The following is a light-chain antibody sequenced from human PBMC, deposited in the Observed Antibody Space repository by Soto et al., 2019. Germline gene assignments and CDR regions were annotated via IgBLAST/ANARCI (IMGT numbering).Light chain of an antibody. CDR1: QSVSSLY. CDR3: QQYGNSPRYS. V-gene: IGKV3-20*01. CDR2: ATS. Sequence: EMVLTQSPGTLSLSPGESVTLSCRASQSVSSLYLAWYQQKPGQAPRVLIYATSSRATGIPDRFIGSGSGTDFTLTIGRLEPEDFAVYYCQQYGNSPRYSFGQGTRLEIK. J-gene: IGKJ2*03.